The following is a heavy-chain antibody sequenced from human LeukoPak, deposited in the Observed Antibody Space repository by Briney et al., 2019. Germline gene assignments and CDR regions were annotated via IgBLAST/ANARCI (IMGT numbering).Heavy chain of an antibody. D-gene: IGHD6-19*01. J-gene: IGHJ4*02. CDR3: ARAGSSGWYPFDY. CDR2: INPNSGGT. CDR1: GYTFTGYY. V-gene: IGHV1-2*04. Sequence: ASVTVSCKASGYTFTGYYMHWVRQAPGQGLEWMGWINPNSGGTNYAQKFQGWVTMTRDTSISTAYMELSRLRSDDTAVYYCARAGSSGWYPFDYWGQGTLVTVSS.